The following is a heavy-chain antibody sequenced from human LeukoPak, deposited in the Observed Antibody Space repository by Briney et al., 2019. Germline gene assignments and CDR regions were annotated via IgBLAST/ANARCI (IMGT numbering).Heavy chain of an antibody. CDR2: ISYDGSNK. CDR1: GFTFSHYG. D-gene: IGHD3-22*01. J-gene: IGHJ4*02. V-gene: IGHV3-30*18. CDR3: AKVLLLDYYDSSGYSTEFDY. Sequence: PGGSLRLSCAASGFTFSHYGMHWVRQAPGKGLEWVAVISYDGSNKYYADSVKGRFTISRDNSKNTLYLQMNSLRAEDTAVYYCAKVLLLDYYDSSGYSTEFDYWGQGTLVTVSS.